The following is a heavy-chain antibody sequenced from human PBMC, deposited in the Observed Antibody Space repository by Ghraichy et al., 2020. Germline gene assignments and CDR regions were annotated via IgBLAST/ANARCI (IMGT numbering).Heavy chain of an antibody. CDR3: ARGYDFWSGYYPEYYFDS. J-gene: IGHJ4*02. Sequence: GGSLRLSCAASGFTFSSYEMNWVRQAPGKGLEWVSYIRSSGTTIYYADSVKGRFTISRDNAKNSLYLQMNSLRAEDTAVYYCARGYDFWSGYYPEYYFDSWGQGTLVSDS. D-gene: IGHD3-3*01. V-gene: IGHV3-48*03. CDR1: GFTFSSYE. CDR2: IRSSGTTI.